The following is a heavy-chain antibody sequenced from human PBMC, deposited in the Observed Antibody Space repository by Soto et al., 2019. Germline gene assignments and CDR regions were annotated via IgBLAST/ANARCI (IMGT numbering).Heavy chain of an antibody. V-gene: IGHV3-66*04. D-gene: IGHD2-15*01. J-gene: IGHJ3*02. Sequence: GGSLRLSCAASGFTFSSYSMNWVRQAPGKGLEWVSVIYSGGSTYYADSVKGRFTISRDNSKNTLYLQMNSLRAEDTAVYYCASQRYCSGGSCYDVAVGDAFDIWGQGTMVTVSS. CDR3: ASQRYCSGGSCYDVAVGDAFDI. CDR1: GFTFSSYS. CDR2: IYSGGST.